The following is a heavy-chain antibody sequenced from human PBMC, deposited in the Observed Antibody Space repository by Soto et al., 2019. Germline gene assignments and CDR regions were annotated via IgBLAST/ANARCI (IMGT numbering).Heavy chain of an antibody. CDR3: VRTSLGVGAAIRAAY. CDR1: GFTFSSYW. CDR2: INSGGSST. J-gene: IGHJ4*02. V-gene: IGHV3-74*01. Sequence: EVQLVESGGGLVQPGESLRLSCAASGFTFSSYWMHWVRQAPRKRLVWVSRINSGGSSTSYAGSVKGRFTISTDNAKNRFYLDIMGLRAADRAVCYCVRTSLGVGAAIRAAYWGQGTLIT. D-gene: IGHD2-15*01.